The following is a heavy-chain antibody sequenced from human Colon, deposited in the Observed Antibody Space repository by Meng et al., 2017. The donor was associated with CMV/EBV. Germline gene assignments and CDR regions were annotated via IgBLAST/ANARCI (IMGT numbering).Heavy chain of an antibody. CDR2: MNPRSGDT. D-gene: IGHD4/OR15-4a*01. CDR3: ARLTSGGY. CDR1: GYTFSSYD. V-gene: IGHV1-8*01. J-gene: IGHJ4*02. Sequence: KVSCQASGYTFSSYDINWVRQTTGQGLEWVGWMNPRSGDTDYAQKFQGRVTMTRDTSLSTAYMELRSLTSEDTAVYFCARLTSGGYWGQGILVTVSS.